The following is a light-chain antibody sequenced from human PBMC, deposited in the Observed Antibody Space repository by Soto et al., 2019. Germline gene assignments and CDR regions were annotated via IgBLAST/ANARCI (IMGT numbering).Light chain of an antibody. Sequence: QSVLTQPPSASGTPGQRVTISCSGSSSNIGSNTVNWYQQVPGTAPKLLIYSNNQRPSGVPDRFSGSNSGTSASLAISGLHSEDEADYYCAAGDATLNGVFGGGTKLTVL. J-gene: IGLJ2*01. CDR3: AAGDATLNGV. V-gene: IGLV1-44*01. CDR1: SSNIGSNT. CDR2: SNN.